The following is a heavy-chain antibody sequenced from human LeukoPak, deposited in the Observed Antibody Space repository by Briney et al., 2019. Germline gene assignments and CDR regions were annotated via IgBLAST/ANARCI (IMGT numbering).Heavy chain of an antibody. CDR1: GGSFSGYY. CDR2: INHSGST. V-gene: IGHV4-34*01. D-gene: IGHD3-22*01. CDR3: ARGRRSRNYYDSSGYYYPPFDY. J-gene: IGHJ4*02. Sequence: SETLSLTCAVYGGSFSGYYWSCIRQPPGKGLEWIGEINHSGSTNYNPSLKSRVTISVDTSKNQFSLKLSSVTAADTAVYYCARGRRSRNYYDSSGYYYPPFDYWGQGTPVTVSS.